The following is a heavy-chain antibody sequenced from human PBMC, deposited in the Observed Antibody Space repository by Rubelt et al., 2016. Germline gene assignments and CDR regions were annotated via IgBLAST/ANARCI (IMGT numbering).Heavy chain of an antibody. D-gene: IGHD2-21*02. V-gene: IGHV4-38-2*02. J-gene: IGHJ6*02. CDR2: IYHSGST. CDR3: ALTTIIPGMDV. Sequence: QVQLQESGPGLVKPSETLSLTCTVSGYSISSGYYWGWIRQPPGKGLEWIGSIYHSGSTYYHPSLKRRVTLSVEPSKNQFTLKLSSVTAADTAVYYCALTTIIPGMDVWGQGTTVTVSS. CDR1: GYSISSGYY.